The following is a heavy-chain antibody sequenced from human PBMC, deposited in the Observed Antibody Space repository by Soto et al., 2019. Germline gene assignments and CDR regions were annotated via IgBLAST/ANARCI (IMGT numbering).Heavy chain of an antibody. J-gene: IGHJ5*02. V-gene: IGHV3-23*01. CDR1: GFTFSSYA. CDR2: ISGSGGST. CDR3: AAHPTVTTTPLGDWFDP. Sequence: EVQLLESGGGLVQPGGSLRLSCAASGFTFSSYAMSWVRQAPGKGLEWVSAISGSGGSTYYADSVKGRFTISRDNSKNTLYLQMNSLRAEDTAVYYCAAHPTVTTTPLGDWFDPWGQGTLVTVSS. D-gene: IGHD4-17*01.